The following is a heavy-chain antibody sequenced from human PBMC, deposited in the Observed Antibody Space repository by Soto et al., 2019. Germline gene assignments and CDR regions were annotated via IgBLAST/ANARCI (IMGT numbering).Heavy chain of an antibody. J-gene: IGHJ4*02. Sequence: EVQLLESGGGLVQPGGSLRLSCAASGFTFSSYAMSWVRQAPGKGLEWVSSISTSGGTTFYADSVKGRFTISRDNSKNTLYLQMNSLRGEDTAGYYCAKGMTDFCDSSGCSPIDYWGQGTLVTVSS. V-gene: IGHV3-23*01. CDR2: ISTSGGTT. CDR3: AKGMTDFCDSSGCSPIDY. CDR1: GFTFSSYA. D-gene: IGHD2-2*01.